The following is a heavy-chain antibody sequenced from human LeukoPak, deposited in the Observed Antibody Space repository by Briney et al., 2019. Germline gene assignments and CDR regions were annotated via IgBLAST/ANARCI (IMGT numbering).Heavy chain of an antibody. CDR3: ARDRGRDGYNYGAFDI. J-gene: IGHJ3*02. V-gene: IGHV4-59*01. CDR2: IYYSGSA. CDR1: GGSISTYY. Sequence: PSETLSLTCTISGGSISTYYWTWIRQPPGKGLEWIGYIYYSGSANYNPSLRSRVTISVDTSKNQLSLKLSSVTAADTAVYYCARDRGRDGYNYGAFDIWGQGTMVTVSS. D-gene: IGHD5-24*01.